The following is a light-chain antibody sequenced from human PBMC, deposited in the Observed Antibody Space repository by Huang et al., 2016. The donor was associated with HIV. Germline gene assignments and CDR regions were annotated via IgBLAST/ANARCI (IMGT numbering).Light chain of an antibody. J-gene: IGKJ1*01. CDR3: QQYYTNPRT. CDR2: AAS. Sequence: DIQMTQSPSSLSAFVGDRVTITCRARQGISNSLAWYQQKPGKAPKLLLYAASRLESGVPSRFSGSGSGTDYTLTISSLQPEEFATYYCQQYYTNPRTCGRGTKVEIK. CDR1: QGISNS. V-gene: IGKV1-NL1*01.